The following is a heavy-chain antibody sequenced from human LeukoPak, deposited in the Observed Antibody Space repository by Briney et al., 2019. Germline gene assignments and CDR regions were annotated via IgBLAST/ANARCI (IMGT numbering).Heavy chain of an antibody. Sequence: PSETLSLTCTVSGGSISSYYWSWIRQPPGKGLEWIGYIYYSGSTNYNPSLKSRVTISVDTSKSQFSLKLSSVTAADTAVYYCARDPGGYYDSSGYYSHVGYFDYWGQGTLVTVSS. V-gene: IGHV4-59*01. CDR3: ARDPGGYYDSSGYYSHVGYFDY. D-gene: IGHD3-22*01. CDR2: IYYSGST. J-gene: IGHJ4*02. CDR1: GGSISSYY.